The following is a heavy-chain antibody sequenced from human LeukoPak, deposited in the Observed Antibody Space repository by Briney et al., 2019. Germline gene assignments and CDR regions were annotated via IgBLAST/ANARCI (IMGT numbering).Heavy chain of an antibody. CDR3: AREAITIFGVVRTQTTYGPHRFDP. CDR2: IIPIFGTA. Sequence: SVKVSCKASGGTLSSYAISWVRQAPGQGLEWMGGIIPIFGTANYAQKFQGRVTITADKSTSTAYMELSSLRSEDTAVYYCAREAITIFGVVRTQTTYGPHRFDPWGQGTLVTVSS. CDR1: GGTLSSYA. D-gene: IGHD3-3*01. J-gene: IGHJ5*02. V-gene: IGHV1-69*06.